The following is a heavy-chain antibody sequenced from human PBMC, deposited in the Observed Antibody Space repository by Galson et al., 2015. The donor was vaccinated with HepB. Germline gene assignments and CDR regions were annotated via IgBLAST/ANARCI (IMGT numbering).Heavy chain of an antibody. CDR1: GFIFSSYA. CDR3: AKDPPWFGEVDVFDV. V-gene: IGHV3-23*01. J-gene: IGHJ3*01. CDR2: LSVSGSTT. D-gene: IGHD3-10*01. Sequence: SLRLSCAASGFIFSSYAMSWVRQAPGKGLEWVSALSVSGSTTYYSDSVKGRFTISRDNSKNTLFLEMNSLRAEDTALYYCAKDPPWFGEVDVFDVWGQGTMVIVSS.